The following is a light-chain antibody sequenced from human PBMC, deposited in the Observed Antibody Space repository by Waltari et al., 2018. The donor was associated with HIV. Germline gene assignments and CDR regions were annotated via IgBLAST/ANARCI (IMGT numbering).Light chain of an antibody. J-gene: IGKJ2*01. CDR1: QAISDS. CDR3: QQYYTLPYT. Sequence: DIQMAQSPPSLSASIGDRVIVTCRASQAISDSLAWYQHKPGQAPKLLLSGASTLETGVPSRFSGGGSGTDYTLTISSLQPEDSASYYCQQYYTLPYTFGRGPSWRSN. CDR2: GAS. V-gene: IGKV1-NL1*01.